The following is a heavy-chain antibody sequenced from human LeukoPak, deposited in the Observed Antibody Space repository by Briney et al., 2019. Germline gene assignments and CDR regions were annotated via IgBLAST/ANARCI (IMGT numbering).Heavy chain of an antibody. D-gene: IGHD2-21*01. J-gene: IGHJ4*02. CDR1: GGSISSRPYY. CDR3: ATLEIGDYYFDY. CDR2: ISYSGSI. V-gene: IGHV4-39*01. Sequence: SETLSLTCTVSGGSISSRPYYWGWGRQPPRKGLEWIGSISYSGSIHYNPSLKSRVTISVDTSKNNFSLRLRSVTAADAAVYYCATLEIGDYYFDYWGQGTLVTVSS.